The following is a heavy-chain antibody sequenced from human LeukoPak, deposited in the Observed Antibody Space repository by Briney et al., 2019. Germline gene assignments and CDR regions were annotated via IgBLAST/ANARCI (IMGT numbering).Heavy chain of an antibody. CDR3: ANAVTAMVPYYFDY. D-gene: IGHD5-18*01. Sequence: PGGSLRLSCAASGFTFSSYAMSWVRQAPGKGLEWVSAISGSGGSTYYADSVKGRFTISRDNSKNTLYLQMNSLRAEDTAVYYSANAVTAMVPYYFDYWGQGTLVTVSS. CDR1: GFTFSSYA. J-gene: IGHJ4*02. CDR2: ISGSGGST. V-gene: IGHV3-23*01.